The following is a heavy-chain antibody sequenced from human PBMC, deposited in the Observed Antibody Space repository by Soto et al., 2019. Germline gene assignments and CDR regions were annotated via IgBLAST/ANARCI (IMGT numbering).Heavy chain of an antibody. Sequence: QVQLVQSGAEVKKPGASVKVSCKASGYTFTSYDINWVRQATGQGLEWMGWMNPNSGNTGYAQKFKGRVTMTRNTSISTAYMELSSLRSEDTAVYYCARSIGYCSGGSCYSTRYYYYYMDVWGKGTTVTVSS. J-gene: IGHJ6*03. D-gene: IGHD2-15*01. CDR1: GYTFTSYD. CDR2: MNPNSGNT. V-gene: IGHV1-8*01. CDR3: ARSIGYCSGGSCYSTRYYYYYMDV.